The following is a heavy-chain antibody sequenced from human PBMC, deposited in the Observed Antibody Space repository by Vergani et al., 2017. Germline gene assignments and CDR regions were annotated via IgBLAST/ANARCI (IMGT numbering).Heavy chain of an antibody. D-gene: IGHD3-22*01. CDR3: ARGRRGSSGYWY. CDR2: ICHTEDT. V-gene: IGHV4-4*03. J-gene: IGHJ4*02. CDR1: GDSISSNNC. Sequence: QVQLQESGPGLVKPPGTLSLTCAVSGDSISSNNCWTWVRQPPGKGLEWIGEICHTEDTKYSPSLKSRVTVSVDESRNLFSLRLNSVTAADTAVYYCARGRRGSSGYWYWGQGTLVTVSS.